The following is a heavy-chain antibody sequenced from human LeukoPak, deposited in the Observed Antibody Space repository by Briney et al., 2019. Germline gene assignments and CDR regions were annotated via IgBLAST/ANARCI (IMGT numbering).Heavy chain of an antibody. CDR3: ARVNRYSGYDFDQ. CDR2: INQGGSEK. Sequence: GGSLRLSCAASGFPVSSYYMSWVRQAPGKGLEWVANINQGGSEKYDVESVKDRFTISRDNAKNSMYLQMSSLRAEDTAVYYCARVNRYSGYDFDQWGQGTLATVSS. J-gene: IGHJ5*02. D-gene: IGHD5-12*01. CDR1: GFPVSSYY. V-gene: IGHV3-7*01.